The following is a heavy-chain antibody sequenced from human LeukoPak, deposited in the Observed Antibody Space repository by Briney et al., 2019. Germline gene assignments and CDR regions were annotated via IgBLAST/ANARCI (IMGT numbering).Heavy chain of an antibody. CDR1: GFTFSSYA. V-gene: IGHV3-23*01. CDR3: AKAHTSSYYYFHS. D-gene: IGHD2-2*01. J-gene: IGHJ4*02. CDR2: ISGSGGST. Sequence: PGGSLRLSCAASGFTFSSYAMSWVRQAPGKGLEWVSAISGSGGSTYYADSVKGRYTISRDNSKNTLDLQMNSLRAEDTALYYCAKAHTSSYYYFHSWGQGTLVTVSS.